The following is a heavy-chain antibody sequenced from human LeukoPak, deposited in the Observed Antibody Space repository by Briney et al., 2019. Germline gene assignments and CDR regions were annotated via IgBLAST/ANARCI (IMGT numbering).Heavy chain of an antibody. V-gene: IGHV3-30*02. CDR3: GKEQSSYYIHAFDP. CDR2: IQTDGTPT. Sequence: GGSLRLSCAASGFTFSSYGMHWVRQAPGKGLEWVAFIQTDGTPTFYADSVKGRFTISRDNSKNTLYLQMNSLGTDDTAVYYCGKEQSSYYIHAFDPWGQGTLVTVSS. CDR1: GFTFSSYG. D-gene: IGHD3-3*01. J-gene: IGHJ5*02.